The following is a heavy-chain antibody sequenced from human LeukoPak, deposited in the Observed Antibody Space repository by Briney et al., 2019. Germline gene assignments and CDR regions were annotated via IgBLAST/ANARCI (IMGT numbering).Heavy chain of an antibody. D-gene: IGHD5-18*01. V-gene: IGHV3-21*01. CDR3: ARLYSRVGPFDY. CDR2: ISSSSSYI. J-gene: IGHJ4*02. Sequence: GGSLRLSCAASGFTISSFSMNWVRQAPGKGLEWVSSISSSSSYIYYADSVKGRFTISRHNAKNSLYLQMNSLRAEDTAVYYCARLYSRVGPFDYWGQGTLVTVSS. CDR1: GFTISSFS.